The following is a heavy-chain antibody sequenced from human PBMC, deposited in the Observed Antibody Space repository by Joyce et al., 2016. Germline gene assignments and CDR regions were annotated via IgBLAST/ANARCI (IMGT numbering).Heavy chain of an antibody. V-gene: IGHV1-18*04. D-gene: IGHD6-19*01. CDR3: ARDSSGWGVCDY. CDR1: AYSFNSHA. Sequence: QVQLVQSGCEVKKPGASVKVSCNASAYSFNSHAITWVRQAPEQGLEWMGRINTYRGETQYAQSLQGRGTMTRDTSASTAFMELRSLRSDDTAVYYCARDSSGWGVCDYWGQGTLVTVSS. J-gene: IGHJ4*02. CDR2: INTYRGET.